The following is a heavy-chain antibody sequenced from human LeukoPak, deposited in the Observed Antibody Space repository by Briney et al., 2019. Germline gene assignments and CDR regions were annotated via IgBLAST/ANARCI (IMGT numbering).Heavy chain of an antibody. CDR3: VLTGYYDFWSGPGH. CDR2: ISGSGSDI. D-gene: IGHD3-3*01. Sequence: GGSLRLSCAASGFTFSSYTMNWVRQAPGKGLEWVSSISGSGSDIYYANSVKGRFTISRDNPQKSLYLQMNSLRAEDMAAYYCVLTGYYDFWSGPGHWGQGTLVTVSS. J-gene: IGHJ1*01. V-gene: IGHV3-21*01. CDR1: GFTFSSYT.